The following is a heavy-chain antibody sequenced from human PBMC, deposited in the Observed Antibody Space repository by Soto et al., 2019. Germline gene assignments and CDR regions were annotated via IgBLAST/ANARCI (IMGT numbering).Heavy chain of an antibody. CDR1: GYSFTSYW. D-gene: IGHD3-10*01. Sequence: EVQLVQSGAEVKKPGESLKISCKGSGYSFTSYWIGWVRQMPGKGLEWMGIIYPGDSDTRYSPSFQGQVTISADKSISTACRQWISLKASDTAMYYCAGGGVRGVIARTRDYYGMDVWGQGTTVTVSS. J-gene: IGHJ6*02. CDR2: IYPGDSDT. V-gene: IGHV5-51*01. CDR3: AGGGVRGVIARTRDYYGMDV.